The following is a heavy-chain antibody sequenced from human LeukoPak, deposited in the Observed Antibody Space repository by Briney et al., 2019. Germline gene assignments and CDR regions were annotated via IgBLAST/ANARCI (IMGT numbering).Heavy chain of an antibody. V-gene: IGHV4-34*01. Sequence: SGTLSLTCAVYGGSFSGYYWSWIRQPPGKGLEWIGEINHSGSTNYNPSLKSRVTISVDTSKNQFSLKLSSVTAADTAVYYCARGPLAVAGTTPLDYWGRGTLVTVSS. D-gene: IGHD6-19*01. CDR1: GGSFSGYY. CDR2: INHSGST. J-gene: IGHJ4*02. CDR3: ARGPLAVAGTTPLDY.